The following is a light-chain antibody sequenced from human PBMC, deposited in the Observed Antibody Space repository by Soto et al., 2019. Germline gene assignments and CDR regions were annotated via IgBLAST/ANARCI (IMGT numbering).Light chain of an antibody. J-gene: IGLJ2*01. Sequence: QSALTQPASVSGSPGQSITISCIGTSSDVGGYNYVSWYQQHPGKAPKLMIYDVSNRPSGVSNRFSGSKSGNTASLTISGLQAEDEEDYYCSSSTSSSTLVVFGGGTTLPVL. CDR2: DVS. CDR3: SSSTSSSTLVV. CDR1: SSDVGGYNY. V-gene: IGLV2-14*01.